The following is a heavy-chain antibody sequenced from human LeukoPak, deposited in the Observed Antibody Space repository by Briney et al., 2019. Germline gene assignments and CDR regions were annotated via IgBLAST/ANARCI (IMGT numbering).Heavy chain of an antibody. J-gene: IGHJ5*02. Sequence: SQTLSLTCAISGDSVSSNSAAWNWIRQSPSRGLEWLGRTYYRSKWFNDYAVSVKSRITINPDTSKNQFSLQLNSVTPEDTAVYYCARSKTTVVINWFDPWGQGTLVTVSS. V-gene: IGHV6-1*01. CDR1: GDSVSSNSAA. CDR3: ARSKTTVVINWFDP. D-gene: IGHD4-23*01. CDR2: TYYRSKWFN.